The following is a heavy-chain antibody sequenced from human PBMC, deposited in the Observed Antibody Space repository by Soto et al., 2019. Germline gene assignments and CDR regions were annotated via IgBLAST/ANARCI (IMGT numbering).Heavy chain of an antibody. CDR1: GGTFSSYA. J-gene: IGHJ6*02. D-gene: IGHD2-8*01. Sequence: QVQLVQSGAEVKKPGSSVKVSCKASGGTFSSYAISWVRQAPGQGLEWMGGIIPIFGTANYAQKFQGRVTNTADESTSTAYMELSSLRSEDTAVYYCARDHCTNGVCYTGEGDYYYGMDVWGQGTTVTVSS. V-gene: IGHV1-69*12. CDR3: ARDHCTNGVCYTGEGDYYYGMDV. CDR2: IIPIFGTA.